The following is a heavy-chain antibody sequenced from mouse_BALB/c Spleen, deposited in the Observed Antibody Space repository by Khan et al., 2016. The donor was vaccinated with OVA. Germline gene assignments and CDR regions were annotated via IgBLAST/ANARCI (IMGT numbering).Heavy chain of an antibody. CDR3: TRDRIDY. Sequence: QVQLKQSGAELAKPGASVKMSCKASGYTFTTYWMHWVKQRPGQGLEWIGYINPTSGYPDYNDKFKDRATLSADKSSSTAYMQLNSLTSEDSAVYYCTRDRIDYWGQGTTLTVSS. J-gene: IGHJ2*01. CDR2: INPTSGYP. V-gene: IGHV1-7*01. CDR1: GYTFTTYW.